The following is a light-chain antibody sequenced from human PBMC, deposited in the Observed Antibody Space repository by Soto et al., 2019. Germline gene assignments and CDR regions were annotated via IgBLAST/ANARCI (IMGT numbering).Light chain of an antibody. CDR3: QQYGSSSVT. CDR2: GAS. CDR1: QSVSSSY. V-gene: IGKV3-20*01. Sequence: EIVLTQSPGTLSLSPGERATLSCRASQSVSSSYLAWYQQKPGQAPRLLIYGASSRATGIPDRFSGSGSGTDFTLTISRLEPEDFAVYYCQQYGSSSVTFGQGTQVDIK. J-gene: IGKJ1*01.